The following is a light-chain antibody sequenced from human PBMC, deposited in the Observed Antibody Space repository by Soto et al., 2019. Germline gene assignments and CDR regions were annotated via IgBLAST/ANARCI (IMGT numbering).Light chain of an antibody. Sequence: QSALTQPASVSGSPGQSITISCTGTSSDVGSYNLVSWYQQHPGKAPKLMIYEDNKRPSGVSNRFSGSESGNTASLTISGLQAEDEAHYYCCSYAPITTVVFGGGTQLTVL. V-gene: IGLV2-23*01. J-gene: IGLJ7*01. CDR1: SSDVGSYNL. CDR2: EDN. CDR3: CSYAPITTVV.